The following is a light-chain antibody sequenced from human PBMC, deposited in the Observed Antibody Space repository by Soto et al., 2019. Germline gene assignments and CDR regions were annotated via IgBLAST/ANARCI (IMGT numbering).Light chain of an antibody. Sequence: QSALTQPASVSGSPGQSITISCTGTSSDVGSYNYVSWYQQHPGKAPKVIIYEVSNRPSGVSNRLSGSKSGKTASLTISGLQAEDEADYYCSSHTSSSTLVFGGGTKLTVL. CDR3: SSHTSSSTLV. CDR1: SSDVGSYNY. CDR2: EVS. V-gene: IGLV2-14*01. J-gene: IGLJ2*01.